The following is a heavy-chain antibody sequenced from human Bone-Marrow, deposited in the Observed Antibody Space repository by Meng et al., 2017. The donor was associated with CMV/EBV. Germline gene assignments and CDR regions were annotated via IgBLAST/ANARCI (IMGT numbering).Heavy chain of an antibody. Sequence: GESLIISFAASGFTFSSYALHWVRQAPGKGLEWVAVISYDGSNKYYADSVKGRFTISRDNSKHTLYLQMNSPGAEDTAVYYCARESLLSPVGLDYWGQGTLVTVSS. D-gene: IGHD1-26*01. J-gene: IGHJ4*02. CDR3: ARESLLSPVGLDY. CDR1: GFTFSSYA. CDR2: ISYDGSNK. V-gene: IGHV3-30-3*01.